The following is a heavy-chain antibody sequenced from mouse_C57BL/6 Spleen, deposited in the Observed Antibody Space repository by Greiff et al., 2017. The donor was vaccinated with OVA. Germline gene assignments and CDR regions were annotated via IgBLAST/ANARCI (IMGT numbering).Heavy chain of an antibody. J-gene: IGHJ2*01. D-gene: IGHD2-5*01. CDR2: INYDGSST. Sequence: EVKLVESEGGLVQPGSSMKLSCTASGFTFSDYYMAWVRQVPEKGLEWVANINYDGSSTYYLDSLKSRFIISRDNAKNILYLQMSSLKSEDTATYYCARDADSNYYFDYWGQGTTLTVSS. CDR3: ARDADSNYYFDY. CDR1: GFTFSDYY. V-gene: IGHV5-16*01.